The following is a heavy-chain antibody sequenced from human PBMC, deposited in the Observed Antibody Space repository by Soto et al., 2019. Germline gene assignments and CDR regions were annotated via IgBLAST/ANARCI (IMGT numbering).Heavy chain of an antibody. CDR3: ARHPERIAQIGWFDP. Sequence: EVQLVESGGGLVQPGGSLRLSCAASGFTFSSYSMNWVRQAPGKGLEWVSYISSSSSTIYYADSVKGRFTISRDNAKNSLYLQMNSLRAVDTAVYYCARHPERIAQIGWFDPWGQGTLVTVSS. J-gene: IGHJ5*02. CDR1: GFTFSSYS. D-gene: IGHD6-13*01. CDR2: ISSSSSTI. V-gene: IGHV3-48*01.